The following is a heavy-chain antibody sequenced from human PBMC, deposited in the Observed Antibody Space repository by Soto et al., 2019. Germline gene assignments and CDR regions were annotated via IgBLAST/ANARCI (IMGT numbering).Heavy chain of an antibody. CDR2: IYYSGTT. CDR1: GGSIISNNHY. Sequence: QLQLRESGPGLVKPSETLSLTCTVSGGSIISNNHYWGWIRQPPGKGLEWIGNIYYSGTTYYNPSCIRLVTMSVYTVTGQYALKLSSMTVTDTAFYVCASRSTISRGFDYLGQGSLVSVSS. D-gene: IGHD3-9*01. CDR3: ASRSTISRGFDY. J-gene: IGHJ4*02. V-gene: IGHV4-39*01.